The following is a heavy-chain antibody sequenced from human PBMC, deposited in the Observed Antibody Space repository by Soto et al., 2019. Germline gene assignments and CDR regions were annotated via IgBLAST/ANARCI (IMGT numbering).Heavy chain of an antibody. J-gene: IGHJ3*02. V-gene: IGHV1-2*04. CDR3: ARDSGVTTGAFDT. CDR1: GYTFTGHY. Sequence: QVQLVQSGAEVKKPGASVKVSCKASGYTFTGHYIHWVRQAPGQGLEWMGWINPNSGGTNYAQKFQGWVTMTRDRSISTAYMELSRLRSDDTAVYYCARDSGVTTGAFDTWGQGTMVTVPS. CDR2: INPNSGGT. D-gene: IGHD4-17*01.